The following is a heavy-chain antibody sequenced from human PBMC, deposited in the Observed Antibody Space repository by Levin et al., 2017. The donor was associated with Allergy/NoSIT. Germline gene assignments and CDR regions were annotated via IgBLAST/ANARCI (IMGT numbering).Heavy chain of an antibody. V-gene: IGHV3-23*01. J-gene: IGHJ5*02. Sequence: GESLKISCAASGFTFSSYAMSWVRQAPGKGLEWVSAISGSGGSTYYADSVKGRFTISRDNSKNTLYLQMNSLRAEDTAVYYCAKDAGIAAAGTFSNWFDPWGQGTLVTVSS. CDR2: ISGSGGST. D-gene: IGHD6-13*01. CDR1: GFTFSSYA. CDR3: AKDAGIAAAGTFSNWFDP.